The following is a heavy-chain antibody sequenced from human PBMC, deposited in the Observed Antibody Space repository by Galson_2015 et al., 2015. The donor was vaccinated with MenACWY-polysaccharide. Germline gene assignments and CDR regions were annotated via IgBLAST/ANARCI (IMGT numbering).Heavy chain of an antibody. D-gene: IGHD3-16*02. CDR2: IIPIFGTA. CDR3: ARDRSPGPGDAFDI. CDR1: GGTFSSYA. J-gene: IGHJ3*02. Sequence: SVKVSCKASGGTFSSYAISWVRQAPGQGLEWMGGIIPIFGTANYAQKFQGRVTITADESTSTAYMELSSLRSEDTAVYYCARDRSPGPGDAFDIWGQGTMVTVSS. V-gene: IGHV1-69*13.